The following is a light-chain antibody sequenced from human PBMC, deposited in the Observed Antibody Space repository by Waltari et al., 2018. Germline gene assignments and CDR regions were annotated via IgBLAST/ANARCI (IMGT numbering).Light chain of an antibody. V-gene: IGKV4-1*01. J-gene: IGKJ4*01. CDR1: QSLFYNSNNQNY. CDR3: QQYYSTFLT. CDR2: WAS. Sequence: DIVMTQSPESLTVSLGDRATINCKSSQSLFYNSNNQNYLAWYQQKPGQPPKVLIYWASTRESGVPERFSDSGSGTDFTLTITNLQPEDVAVYYCQQYYSTFLTFGGGTKVE.